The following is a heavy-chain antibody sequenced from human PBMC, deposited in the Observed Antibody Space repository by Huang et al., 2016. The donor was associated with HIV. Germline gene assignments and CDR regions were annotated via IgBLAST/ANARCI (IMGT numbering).Heavy chain of an antibody. D-gene: IGHD2-15*01. CDR3: ARRRRGGFDI. V-gene: IGHV5-51*03. CDR2: IWFDDSDA. Sequence: EVQLVQSGAEVKRPGESLKISCKGSRYNFAGYWIGWVRQMPGKGLEWMGSIWFDDSDARYSPSLQGQVTISADTSRYSSYLQWTSLRASDTAIFYCARRRRGGFDIWGQGTLVTVSS. CDR1: RYNFAGYW. J-gene: IGHJ3*02.